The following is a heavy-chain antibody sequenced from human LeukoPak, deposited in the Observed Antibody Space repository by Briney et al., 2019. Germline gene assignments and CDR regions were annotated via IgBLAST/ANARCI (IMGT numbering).Heavy chain of an antibody. CDR2: IDFSDDGAS. CDR1: GFRFSGYV. Sequence: PGGSLRLSCAASGFRFSGYVMSWVRQAPGKGLEYVSSIDFSDDGASYYADSVKGRFTISRDNSKNTLFLQMNSLRAEDTAVYYCARDCEDIVVVVAATHYFDYWGQGTLVTVSS. V-gene: IGHV3-23*01. D-gene: IGHD2-15*01. CDR3: ARDCEDIVVVVAATHYFDY. J-gene: IGHJ4*02.